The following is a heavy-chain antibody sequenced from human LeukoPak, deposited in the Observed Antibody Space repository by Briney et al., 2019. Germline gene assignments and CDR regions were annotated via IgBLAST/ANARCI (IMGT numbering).Heavy chain of an antibody. CDR1: GGSISSSSYY. J-gene: IGHJ4*02. Sequence: SETLSLTCTVSGGSISSSSYYWGWIRQPPGKGLEWIGSIYYSGSTYYNPSLKSRVTISIDTSKNQFSLKLSSVTAADTAVYYCARMDSSGSFFDYWGQGTLVTVSS. V-gene: IGHV4-39*07. CDR2: IYYSGST. CDR3: ARMDSSGSFFDY. D-gene: IGHD3-22*01.